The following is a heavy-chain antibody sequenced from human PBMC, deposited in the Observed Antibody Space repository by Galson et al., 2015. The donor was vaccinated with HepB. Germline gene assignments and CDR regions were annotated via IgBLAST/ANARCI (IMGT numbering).Heavy chain of an antibody. V-gene: IGHV3-23*01. CDR3: AKAGGPTNYFDY. CDR1: GFTFSSYA. J-gene: IGHJ4*02. D-gene: IGHD1-26*01. CDR2: ISGSGGST. Sequence: LRLSCAASGFTFSSYAMSWVRQAPGKGLEWVSAISGSGGSTYYADSVKGRFTISRDNSKNTLYLQMNSLRAEDTAVYYCAKAGGPTNYFDYWGQGTLVTVSS.